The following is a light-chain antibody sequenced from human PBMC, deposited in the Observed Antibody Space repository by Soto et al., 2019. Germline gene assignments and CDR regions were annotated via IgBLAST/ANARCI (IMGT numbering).Light chain of an antibody. CDR2: DAS. CDR1: QSVRNY. V-gene: IGKV1-5*01. CDR3: QQYNSYSWT. Sequence: DIQMTQSPATLSASVGDRVTITCRASQSVRNYLAWYQQKPGKAPKLLIYDASSLESGVPSRFSGSGSGTDFTLSISSLQPDDFVTYYCQQYNSYSWTFGQGTKVEI. J-gene: IGKJ1*01.